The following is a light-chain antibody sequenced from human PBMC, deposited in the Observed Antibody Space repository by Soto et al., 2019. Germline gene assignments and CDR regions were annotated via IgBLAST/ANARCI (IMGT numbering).Light chain of an antibody. CDR2: SNT. CDR3: AAWDDSLGGHV. J-gene: IGLJ1*01. Sequence: QSVLTQPPSASGTPGQRVTISCSGSSSNLGSSYVFWYQQLPGTAPKLLIYSNTQRPSGVPDRFSGSKSGTSASLAISGLRSDDEADYYCAAWDDSLGGHVFGTGTKLTVL. CDR1: SSNLGSSY. V-gene: IGLV1-47*02.